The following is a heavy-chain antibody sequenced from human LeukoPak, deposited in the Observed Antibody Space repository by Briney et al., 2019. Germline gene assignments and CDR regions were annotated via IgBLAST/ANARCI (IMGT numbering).Heavy chain of an antibody. CDR2: IYYSGST. D-gene: IGHD3-22*01. J-gene: IGHJ4*02. CDR1: GGSISSSDYY. Sequence: SETLSLTCTVSGGSISSSDYYWSWIRQPPGKGLEWIGYIYYSGSTYYNPSLKSRVTISADTSKNQFSLKLSSVTAADTAVYYCARAVYYYDSSGYYSYYFDYWGQGTLVTVSS. V-gene: IGHV4-30-4*01. CDR3: ARAVYYYDSSGYYSYYFDY.